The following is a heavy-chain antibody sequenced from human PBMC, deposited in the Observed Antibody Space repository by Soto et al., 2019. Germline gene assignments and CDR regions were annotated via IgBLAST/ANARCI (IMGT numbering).Heavy chain of an antibody. CDR2: ISSSSSTI. D-gene: IGHD6-19*01. Sequence: GGSLRLSCAASGFTFSSYSMNWVRQAPGKGLEWVSYISSSSSTIYYADSVKGRFTISRDNAKNSLYLQMNSLRAEDTAVYYCARDGHSSGKYWGQGTLVTV. V-gene: IGHV3-48*01. J-gene: IGHJ4*02. CDR1: GFTFSSYS. CDR3: ARDGHSSGKY.